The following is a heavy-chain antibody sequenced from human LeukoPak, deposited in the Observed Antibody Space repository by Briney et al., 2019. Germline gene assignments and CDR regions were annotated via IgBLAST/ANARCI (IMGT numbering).Heavy chain of an antibody. CDR1: GFMFHDYA. V-gene: IGHV3-43*02. J-gene: IGHJ1*01. D-gene: IGHD3-22*01. CDR3: AYSSGYYH. Sequence: GGSLGLSCAAPGFMFHDYAIHWVRQAPGKGLEWVSLISGDGGITFYADSVKGRFTISRDNSKNTLYLHMSTLRPEDTAVYYCAYSSGYYHRGQGTLVTVSS. CDR2: ISGDGGIT.